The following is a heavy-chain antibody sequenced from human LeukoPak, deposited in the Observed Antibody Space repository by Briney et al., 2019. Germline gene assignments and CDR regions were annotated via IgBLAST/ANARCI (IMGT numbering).Heavy chain of an antibody. CDR1: GGSISSSSYY. Sequence: SETLSLTCTVSGGSISSSSYYWGWIRQPPGKGLEWIGRIYYSGSTYYNPSLKSRVPISVDTSTNQFSLKLSSVTAADTAAYYCARSRLYSSSWYYFDYWGQGTLVTVSS. CDR2: IYYSGST. J-gene: IGHJ4*02. D-gene: IGHD6-13*01. V-gene: IGHV4-39*01. CDR3: ARSRLYSSSWYYFDY.